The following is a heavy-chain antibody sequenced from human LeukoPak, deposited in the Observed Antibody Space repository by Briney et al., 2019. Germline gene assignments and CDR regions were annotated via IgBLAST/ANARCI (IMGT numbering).Heavy chain of an antibody. CDR3: ARKTDSSGSGDY. D-gene: IGHD3-22*01. Sequence: GGSLRLSCAASGFTVSSNFMSWVRQAPGKGLECVSVIYSRGGTYYADSVQGRFTISRDASKNALFLQMNSLRADDTAVYYCARKTDSSGSGDYWGQGTLVTVSS. V-gene: IGHV3-53*01. CDR1: GFTVSSNF. CDR2: IYSRGGT. J-gene: IGHJ4*02.